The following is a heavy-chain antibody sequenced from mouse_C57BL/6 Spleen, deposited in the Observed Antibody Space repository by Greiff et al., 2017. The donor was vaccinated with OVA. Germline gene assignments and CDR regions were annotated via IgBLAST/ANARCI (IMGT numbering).Heavy chain of an antibody. Sequence: DVKLVESEGGLVQPGSSMKLSCTASGFTFSDYYMAWVRQVPEKGLEWVANINYDGSSTYYLDSLKSRFIISRDNAKNILYLQMSSLKSEDTATYYCARDHGHYFDYWGQGTTLTVSS. CDR2: INYDGSST. V-gene: IGHV5-16*01. J-gene: IGHJ2*01. CDR1: GFTFSDYY. CDR3: ARDHGHYFDY. D-gene: IGHD3-1*01.